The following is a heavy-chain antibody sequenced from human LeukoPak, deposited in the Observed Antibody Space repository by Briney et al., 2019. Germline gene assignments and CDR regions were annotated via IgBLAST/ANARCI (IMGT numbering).Heavy chain of an antibody. J-gene: IGHJ4*02. D-gene: IGHD6-13*01. CDR3: AKTGTPWYYFDY. CDR1: GFTFVGNA. Sequence: GGSLRLSCAASGFTFVGNAVTWVRQAPGKGLEWASTISGSGDTYYADSVKGRFTISRDNSKNTLYLQMNSLRAEDTAVYYCAKTGTPWYYFDYWGQGTLVTVSS. CDR2: ISGSGDT. V-gene: IGHV3-23*01.